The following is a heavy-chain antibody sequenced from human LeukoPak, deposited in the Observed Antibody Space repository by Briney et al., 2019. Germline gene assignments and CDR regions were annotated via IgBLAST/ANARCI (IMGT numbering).Heavy chain of an antibody. V-gene: IGHV4-30-2*01. CDR3: ARESATPEEYQLRFIFDY. Sequence: PSQTLSLTCTVSGGSISSGGYYWSWIRQPPGKGLEWIGYIYHSGSTYYNPSLKSRVTISVDRSKNRFSLKLSSVTAADTAVYYCARESATPEEYQLRFIFDYWGQGTLVTVSS. CDR1: GGSISSGGYY. CDR2: IYHSGST. D-gene: IGHD2-2*01. J-gene: IGHJ4*02.